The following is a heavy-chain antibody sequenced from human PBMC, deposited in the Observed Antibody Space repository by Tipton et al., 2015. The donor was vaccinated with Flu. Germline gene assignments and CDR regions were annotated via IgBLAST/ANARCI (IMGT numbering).Heavy chain of an antibody. CDR1: GYSFTSYW. J-gene: IGHJ4*03. CDR2: IYPGDSDT. Sequence: VQLVQSGAEVKKPGESLKISCKGSGYSFTSYWIGWVRQMPGKGLEWMGIIYPGDSDTRYSPSFKGQVTISADKSISTAYLQWSSLRASDTAMYYCGRQPYLGDYGGYFDYWGQGTLVTVSS. D-gene: IGHD4-17*01. CDR3: GRQPYLGDYGGYFDY. V-gene: IGHV5-51*01.